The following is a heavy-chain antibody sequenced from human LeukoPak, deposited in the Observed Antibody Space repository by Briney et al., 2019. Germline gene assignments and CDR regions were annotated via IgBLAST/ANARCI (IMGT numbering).Heavy chain of an antibody. Sequence: GGSLRLSCAASGFTFSSNAMHWVRQAPGKGLEWVAVISYDGGNKYYADSVKGRFTISRDNSKNTLYLQVNSLRAEDTAVYFCAREHYGDFYFDYWGQGTLVTVSS. D-gene: IGHD4-17*01. CDR3: AREHYGDFYFDY. V-gene: IGHV3-30*04. J-gene: IGHJ4*02. CDR1: GFTFSSNA. CDR2: ISYDGGNK.